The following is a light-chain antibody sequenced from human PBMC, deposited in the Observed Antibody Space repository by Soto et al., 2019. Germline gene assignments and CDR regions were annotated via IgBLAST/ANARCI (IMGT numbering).Light chain of an antibody. Sequence: QPVLTQPPSASGTPGQRVTISCSGSSSNIGSNYVSWYQQLPGTAPKLLIYSNNQRPSGVPDRFSGSKSGTSASLAISGLRSDDEADYYCAAWDDSLSGWVFGGGTKLTVL. CDR2: SNN. CDR3: AAWDDSLSGWV. J-gene: IGLJ3*02. V-gene: IGLV1-47*02. CDR1: SSNIGSNY.